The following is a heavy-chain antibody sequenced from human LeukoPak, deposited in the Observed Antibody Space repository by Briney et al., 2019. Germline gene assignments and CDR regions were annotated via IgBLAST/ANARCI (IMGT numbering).Heavy chain of an antibody. D-gene: IGHD2-15*01. J-gene: IGHJ6*03. CDR3: ARGYCSGGSCYSHYYYYMDV. V-gene: IGHV3-21*01. Sequence: GGSLRLSCAASGFTFSSYSMNWVRQAPGKGLEWVSSISSSSSYIHYADSVKGRFTISRDNAKNSLYLQMNSLRAEDTAVYYCARGYCSGGSCYSHYYYYMDVWGKETTVTVSS. CDR2: ISSSSSYI. CDR1: GFTFSSYS.